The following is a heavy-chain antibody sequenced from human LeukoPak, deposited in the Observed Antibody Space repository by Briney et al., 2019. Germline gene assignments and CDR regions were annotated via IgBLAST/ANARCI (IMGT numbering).Heavy chain of an antibody. Sequence: PSETLSPTCTVSGGSVSSYYWSWIRQPPGKGLEWIGYIYNSENTKYNSSLESRVFMSIDTSKNRFFLKLSSVTAADTAVYYCARFYSGPSGWFVLWYFDLWGRGSLVTVSS. V-gene: IGHV4-4*09. CDR1: GGSVSSYY. J-gene: IGHJ2*01. D-gene: IGHD6-19*01. CDR2: IYNSENT. CDR3: ARFYSGPSGWFVLWYFDL.